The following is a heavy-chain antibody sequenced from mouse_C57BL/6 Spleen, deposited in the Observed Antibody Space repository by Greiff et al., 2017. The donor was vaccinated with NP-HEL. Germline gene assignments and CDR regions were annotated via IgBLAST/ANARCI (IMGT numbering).Heavy chain of an antibody. V-gene: IGHV5-17*01. Sequence: EVKLMESGGGLVKPGGSLKLSCAASGFTFSDYGMHWVRQAPEKGLEWVAYISSGSSTIYYADTVKGRFTISRDNAKNTLFLQMTSLRSEDTAMYYCANAYYSNYEFAYWGQGTLVTVSA. J-gene: IGHJ3*01. D-gene: IGHD2-5*01. CDR2: ISSGSSTI. CDR1: GFTFSDYG. CDR3: ANAYYSNYEFAY.